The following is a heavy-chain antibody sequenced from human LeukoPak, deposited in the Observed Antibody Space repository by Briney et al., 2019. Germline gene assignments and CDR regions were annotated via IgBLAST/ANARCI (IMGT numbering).Heavy chain of an antibody. CDR2: IYSSGST. CDR3: AKSPAGYLNWFDP. CDR1: GGSISSSSYF. V-gene: IGHV4-61*05. Sequence: PSETLSLTCTVSGGSISSSSYFWSWIRQPPGKGLEWIGYIYSSGSTNYNPSLKSRVTMSVDTSKNQFSLKLNSVTAADTGVYYCAKSPAGYLNWFDPWGQGALVTVSS. J-gene: IGHJ5*02. D-gene: IGHD5-18*01.